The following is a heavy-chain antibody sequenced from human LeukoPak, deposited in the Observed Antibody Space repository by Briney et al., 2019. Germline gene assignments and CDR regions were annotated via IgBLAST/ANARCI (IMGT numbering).Heavy chain of an antibody. J-gene: IGHJ2*01. Sequence: SETLSLTCTVPGGSISSNYWSWIRQPAGKGLEWIGRIYTSGSTNYNPSLKSRVTMSLDTSKNQFSLKLSSVTAADTAVYYCARTVTVTTSWCYFDLWGRGTLVTVSP. CDR1: GGSISSNY. CDR2: IYTSGST. CDR3: ARTVTVTTSWCYFDL. V-gene: IGHV4-4*07. D-gene: IGHD4-17*01.